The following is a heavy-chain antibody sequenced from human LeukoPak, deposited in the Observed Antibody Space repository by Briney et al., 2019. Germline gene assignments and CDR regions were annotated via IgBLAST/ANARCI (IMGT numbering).Heavy chain of an antibody. J-gene: IGHJ4*02. CDR3: ARLYSSYGIGHFDY. V-gene: IGHV5-51*01. CDR2: IYPGDSDT. CDR1: GYSFTSYW. D-gene: IGHD4-11*01. Sequence: GESLKISCKGSGYSFTSYWIGWVRQMPGKGLEWMRIIYPGDSDTRYSPSFQGQVTISADKSSSTAYLQWSGLKASDTAIYYCARLYSSYGIGHFDYRAQGTLVTVSS.